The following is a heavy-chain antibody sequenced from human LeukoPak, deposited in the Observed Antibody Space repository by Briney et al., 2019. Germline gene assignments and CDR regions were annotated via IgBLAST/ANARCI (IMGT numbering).Heavy chain of an antibody. CDR3: ARAPPPAMWKLRSYYFDY. Sequence: GASVKVSCKASGYTFTSYYMHWVRQAPGQGLEWMGWISAYNGNTNYAQKLQGRVTMTTDTSTSTAYMELRSLRSDDTAVYYCARAPPPAMWKLRSYYFDYWGQGTLVTVSS. CDR2: ISAYNGNT. CDR1: GYTFTSYY. D-gene: IGHD4-23*01. V-gene: IGHV1-18*04. J-gene: IGHJ4*02.